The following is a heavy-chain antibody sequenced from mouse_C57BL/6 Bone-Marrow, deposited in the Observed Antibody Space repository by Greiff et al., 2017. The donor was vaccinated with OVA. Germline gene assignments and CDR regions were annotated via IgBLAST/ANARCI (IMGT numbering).Heavy chain of an antibody. J-gene: IGHJ2*01. V-gene: IGHV3-6*01. CDR3: ASAYYSPPFDY. CDR1: GYSITSGYY. D-gene: IGHD2-12*01. CDR2: ISYDGSN. Sequence: EVQLQESGPGLVKPSQSLSLTCSVTGYSITSGYYWNWIRQFPGNKLEWMGYISYDGSNNYNPSLKNRISITRDTSKNQFFLKLNSVTTEDTATYYCASAYYSPPFDYWGQGTTLTVSS.